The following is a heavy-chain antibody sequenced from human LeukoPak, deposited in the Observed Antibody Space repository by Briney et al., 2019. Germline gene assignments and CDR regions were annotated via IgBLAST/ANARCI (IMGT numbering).Heavy chain of an antibody. V-gene: IGHV3-7*03. CDR2: IKQDGSEK. D-gene: IGHD5-12*01. CDR3: ARDVGSYSGYDRRKAFVNY. CDR1: GFIFNNYW. J-gene: IGHJ4*02. Sequence: GGSLRLSCATSGFIFNNYWMSWVRQAPGKGFEWVANIKQDGSEKYYVDSVKGRFTVSRDNAKNSLFLQMNSLRAEDTAVYYCARDVGSYSGYDRRKAFVNYWGQGTLVTVSS.